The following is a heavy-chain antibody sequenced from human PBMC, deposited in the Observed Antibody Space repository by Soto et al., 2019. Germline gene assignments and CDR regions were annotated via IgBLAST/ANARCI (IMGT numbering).Heavy chain of an antibody. CDR1: GFTVSSNY. D-gene: IGHD2-21*02. CDR2: IYSGGRT. V-gene: IGHV3-53*01. Sequence: EVQLVESGGGLIQPGGPLRLSCTASGFTVSSNYMSWVRQAPGKGLEWVSVIYSGGRTYYADSVTGRFTISRDSSKNTLYLQMNCLRAEDTAVYYCARFSGDPNYYFDYWGQGTLVAVSS. J-gene: IGHJ4*02. CDR3: ARFSGDPNYYFDY.